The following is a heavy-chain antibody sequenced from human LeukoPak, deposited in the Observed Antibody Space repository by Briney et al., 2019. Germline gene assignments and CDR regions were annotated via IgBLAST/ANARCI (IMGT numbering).Heavy chain of an antibody. J-gene: IGHJ5*02. Sequence: PGGSLRLSCAASGFTFSSYGMHWVRQAPGKGLEWVAFIRYDGSNKYYADSVKGRFTISRDNSKNTLYLQMNSLRAEDTAVYYCAKDERRWDWAAAGQYNWFDPWGQGTLVTVSS. CDR2: IRYDGSNK. V-gene: IGHV3-30*02. CDR3: AKDERRWDWAAAGQYNWFDP. D-gene: IGHD6-13*01. CDR1: GFTFSSYG.